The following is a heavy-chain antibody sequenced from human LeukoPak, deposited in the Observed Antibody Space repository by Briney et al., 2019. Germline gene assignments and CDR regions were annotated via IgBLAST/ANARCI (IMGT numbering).Heavy chain of an antibody. CDR1: GYTFTGYY. D-gene: IGHD2-8*01. Sequence: GASVKVSCKASGYTFTGYYMHWVRQAPGQGLEWMGWINPNSGGTNYAQKLQGRVTMTRDTSISSAYVELSSLRSDDTAVYYCARVWPCTNGVCPDVFEYWGQGTLVTVSS. J-gene: IGHJ4*02. V-gene: IGHV1-2*02. CDR2: INPNSGGT. CDR3: ARVWPCTNGVCPDVFEY.